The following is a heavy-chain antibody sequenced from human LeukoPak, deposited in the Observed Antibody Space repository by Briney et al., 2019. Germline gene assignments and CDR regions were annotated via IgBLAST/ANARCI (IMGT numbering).Heavy chain of an antibody. Sequence: GASVKDSCQASGYTFTSYYTHWVGPAPCKGLEWIGIINPSVGGTTYAQKLQGRVTMTRDTSTSTVYMELSNLRSEDTAVYYCARGLAVAGTGAFDYWGQGTLVTVSS. CDR3: ARGLAVAGTGAFDY. CDR1: GYTFTSYY. D-gene: IGHD6-19*01. V-gene: IGHV1-46*01. J-gene: IGHJ4*02. CDR2: INPSVGGT.